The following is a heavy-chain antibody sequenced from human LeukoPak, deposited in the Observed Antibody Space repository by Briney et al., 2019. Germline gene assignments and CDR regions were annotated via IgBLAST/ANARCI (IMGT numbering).Heavy chain of an antibody. CDR2: ISGSGGST. D-gene: IGHD2-2*01. CDR3: AKGYCSSTSCSSDY. V-gene: IGHV3-23*01. Sequence: GGSPRLSCAAYRFTFSSYAMSWVRHAPGKGLEWVSAISGSGGSTYYADSVKGRFTISRDNSKNTLYLQMNRLRAEDTAIYYCAKGYCSSTSCSSDYWGQGTLVTVSS. CDR1: RFTFSSYA. J-gene: IGHJ4*02.